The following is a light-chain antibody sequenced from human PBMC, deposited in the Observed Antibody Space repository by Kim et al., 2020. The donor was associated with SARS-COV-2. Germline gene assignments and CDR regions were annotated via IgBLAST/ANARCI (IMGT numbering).Light chain of an antibody. J-gene: IGKJ2*03. V-gene: IGKV3-20*01. Sequence: LSPGERAPASCRASQVVSNNYLAWYQQKPGQAPSLLIYGASKRTTDFPDRFSGSGSGTDFTLTIDRLEPEDFAVYFCQQYGASPYSFGQGTKLEIK. CDR1: QVVSNNY. CDR3: QQYGASPYS. CDR2: GAS.